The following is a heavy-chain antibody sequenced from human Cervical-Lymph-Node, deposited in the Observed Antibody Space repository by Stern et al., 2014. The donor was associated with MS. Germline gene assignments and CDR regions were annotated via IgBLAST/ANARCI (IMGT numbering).Heavy chain of an antibody. J-gene: IGHJ4*02. CDR1: GYTFTSYW. V-gene: IGHV5-51*01. Sequence: EVQLVQSGPAVKRPGESLKISCQASGYTFTSYWIGWVRQMPGKGRDGIAIIFPGGSDIRYSPSFQGQVPISADKSSSTAYLQWNNLKASDTAIYYCARQRYFDYWGQGTLVTVSS. CDR2: IFPGGSDI. CDR3: ARQRYFDY.